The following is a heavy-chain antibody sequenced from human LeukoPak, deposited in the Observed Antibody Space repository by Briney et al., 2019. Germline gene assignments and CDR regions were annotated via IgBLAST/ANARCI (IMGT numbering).Heavy chain of an antibody. V-gene: IGHV4-4*09. CDR2: ICTSGST. CDR3: ARQAPYSSSSQAFDY. D-gene: IGHD6-6*01. Sequence: PSETLSLTCTVFGGSISSYYWSWIRQPPGKGLEWIGYICTSGSTNYNPSLKSRVTISVDTSKNQFSLKLSSVTAADTAVYYCARQAPYSSSSQAFDYWGQGTLVTVSS. CDR1: GGSISSYY. J-gene: IGHJ4*02.